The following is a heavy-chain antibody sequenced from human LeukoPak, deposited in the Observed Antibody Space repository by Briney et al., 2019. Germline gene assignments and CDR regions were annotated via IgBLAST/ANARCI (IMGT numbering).Heavy chain of an antibody. CDR2: ISGSGGST. CDR1: GFTFSSYA. V-gene: IGHV3-23*01. Sequence: GGSLRLSCAASGFTFSSYAMSWVRQAPGKGLEWVSAISGSGGSTYYADSVKGRFTISRDNSKNTLYLQMNSLRAEDTAVYYCAKDHYDFWSGYYKAQYFDYWGQGTLVTVSS. D-gene: IGHD3-3*01. CDR3: AKDHYDFWSGYYKAQYFDY. J-gene: IGHJ4*02.